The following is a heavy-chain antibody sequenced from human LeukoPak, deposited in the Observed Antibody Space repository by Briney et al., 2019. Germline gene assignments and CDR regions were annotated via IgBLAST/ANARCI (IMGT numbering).Heavy chain of an antibody. D-gene: IGHD3-10*01. J-gene: IGHJ4*02. V-gene: IGHV3-30*04. Sequence: PGGSLRLSCAASGFTFSSYTMHWVRQAPGKGLEWVAAISYDGSNKYYADSVKGRFTISRDSSKNTLYLQMNSLRAEDTAVYYCARGSVGELLWFGEPMGPFDYWGQGTLVTVSS. CDR1: GFTFSSYT. CDR3: ARGSVGELLWFGEPMGPFDY. CDR2: ISYDGSNK.